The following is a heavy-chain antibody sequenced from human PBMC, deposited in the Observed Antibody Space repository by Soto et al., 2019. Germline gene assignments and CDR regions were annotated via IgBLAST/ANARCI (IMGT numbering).Heavy chain of an antibody. CDR2: ISGGGGGA. V-gene: IGHV3-23*01. J-gene: IGHJ4*02. CDR3: SKGDSDY. Sequence: EVQLLESGGGLVQPGGSLRLSCAASGFTFRSYAMSWVRQAPGKGLEWVSGISGGGGGAYYADSVKGRFTISRDNSKNTLYLQMNSLRAEDTAIYYCSKGDSDYCGQGTLVTVSS. CDR1: GFTFRSYA.